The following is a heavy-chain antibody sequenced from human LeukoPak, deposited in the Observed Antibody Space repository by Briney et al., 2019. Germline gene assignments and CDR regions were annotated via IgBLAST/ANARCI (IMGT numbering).Heavy chain of an antibody. CDR3: TTDYYGSGSYPDAFDI. D-gene: IGHD3-10*01. CDR2: IKSKTDGGTT. V-gene: IGHV3-15*01. CDR1: GFTFSNAW. Sequence: PGESLRLSCAASGFTFSNAWMSWVRQAPGKGLEWVGRIKSKTDGGTTDYAAPVKGRFTISRDDSKNTLYLQMNSLKTEDTAVYYCTTDYYGSGSYPDAFDIWGRGTMVTVSS. J-gene: IGHJ3*02.